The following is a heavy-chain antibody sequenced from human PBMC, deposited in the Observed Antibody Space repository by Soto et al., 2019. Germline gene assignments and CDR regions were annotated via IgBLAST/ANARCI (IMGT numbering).Heavy chain of an antibody. V-gene: IGHV2-70*01. Sequence: SGPTLVNPTQTLTLTCTFSGFSLSTSGMCASWIRQPPGKALEWLALIDWDDDKYYSTSLKTRLTISKDTSKNQVVLTMTNMDPVDTATYYCARTRSSSDYYYYYGMDVWGQGTTVTVSS. CDR3: ARTRSSSDYYYYYGMDV. CDR1: GFSLSTSGMC. J-gene: IGHJ6*02. D-gene: IGHD6-6*01. CDR2: IDWDDDK.